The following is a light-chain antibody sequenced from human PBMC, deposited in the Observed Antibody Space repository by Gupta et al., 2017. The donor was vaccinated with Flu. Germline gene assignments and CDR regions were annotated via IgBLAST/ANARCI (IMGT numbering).Light chain of an antibody. Sequence: QSALTQPASVSGSPRQSITISCTGSSSDVGAYNYVSWHNQDPDNTPKVMIYEVSKRAAGVSIRFSGSKSGNTASLTISGLEDEDEADYYCSSDTSSSNWVFGGGTKLTVL. CDR2: EVS. CDR3: SSDTSSSNWV. V-gene: IGLV2-14*01. CDR1: SSDVGAYNY. J-gene: IGLJ3*02.